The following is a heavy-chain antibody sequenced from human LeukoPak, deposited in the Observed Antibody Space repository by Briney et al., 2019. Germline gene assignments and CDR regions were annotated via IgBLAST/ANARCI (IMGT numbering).Heavy chain of an antibody. CDR3: ARDLGSTVTTFSHFDY. V-gene: IGHV3-21*01. D-gene: IGHD4-17*01. Sequence: GGSLRLSCATSGFSFSTYVMNWVRQAPGKGLEWVSSISGSTTYIYYTDSVKGRFTISRDNAKNSLYLQMNSLRAEDTAVYYCARDLGSTVTTFSHFDYWGQGTLVTVSS. J-gene: IGHJ4*02. CDR2: ISGSTTYI. CDR1: GFSFSTYV.